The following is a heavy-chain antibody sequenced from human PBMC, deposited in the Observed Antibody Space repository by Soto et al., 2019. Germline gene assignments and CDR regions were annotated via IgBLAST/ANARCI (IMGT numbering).Heavy chain of an antibody. CDR2: INHSGST. Sequence: PSETLSLTCAVYGGSFSCYYWSWIRQPPGKGLEWIGEINHSGSTNYNPSLKSRVTISVDTSKNQFSLKLSSVTAADTAVYYCERLGWQYDKNDYWGQGTLVTVSS. V-gene: IGHV4-34*01. D-gene: IGHD3-22*01. CDR1: GGSFSCYY. CDR3: ERLGWQYDKNDY. J-gene: IGHJ4*02.